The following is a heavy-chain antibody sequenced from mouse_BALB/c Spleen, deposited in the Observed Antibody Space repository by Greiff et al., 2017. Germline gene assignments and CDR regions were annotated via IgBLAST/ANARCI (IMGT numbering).Heavy chain of an antibody. CDR1: GFSLTGYG. CDR3: ARDGHPYYYAMDY. CDR2: IWGDGST. V-gene: IGHV2-6-7*01. Sequence: VQLVESGPGLVAPSQSLSITCTVSGFSLTGYGVNWVRQPPGKGLEWLGMIWGDGSTDYNSALKSRLSISKDNSKSQVFLKMNSLQTDDTARYYCARDGHPYYYAMDYWGQGTSVTVSS. J-gene: IGHJ4*01.